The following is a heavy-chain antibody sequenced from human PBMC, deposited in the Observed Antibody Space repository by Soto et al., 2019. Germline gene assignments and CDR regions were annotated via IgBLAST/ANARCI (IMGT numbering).Heavy chain of an antibody. V-gene: IGHV3-30*18. J-gene: IGHJ4*02. CDR3: ANEYDDFWSGYDY. Sequence: QVQLVESGGGVVQPGRSLRLSCAASGFTFSSYGMHWVRQAPGKGLEWVAVISYDGSNKYYADSVKGRFTISRDNSKNTLYLQMNSLRAEDTAVYYCANEYDDFWSGYDYWGQGTLVTVSS. D-gene: IGHD3-3*01. CDR2: ISYDGSNK. CDR1: GFTFSSYG.